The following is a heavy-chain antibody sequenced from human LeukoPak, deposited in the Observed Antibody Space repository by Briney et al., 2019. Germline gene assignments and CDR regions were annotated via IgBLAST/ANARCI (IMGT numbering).Heavy chain of an antibody. CDR3: ARDTRAPASEWLIWWFDP. CDR2: ISGSGGST. J-gene: IGHJ5*02. V-gene: IGHV3-23*01. CDR1: GFTFSSYA. Sequence: GGSLRLSCAASGFTFSSYAMSWVRQAPGKGLEWVSAISGSGGSTYYADSVKGRFTISRDNSKNTLYLQMNSLRAEDTAVYYCARDTRAPASEWLIWWFDPWGQGTLVTVSS. D-gene: IGHD3-3*01.